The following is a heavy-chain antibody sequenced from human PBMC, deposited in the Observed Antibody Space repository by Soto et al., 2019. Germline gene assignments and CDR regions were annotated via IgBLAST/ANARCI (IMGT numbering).Heavy chain of an antibody. CDR3: ARGGKYGSGSYTPIDY. D-gene: IGHD3-10*01. J-gene: IGHJ4*02. CDR2: INHSGST. CDR1: GGSFSGYY. Sequence: PSETMCLTCAVDGGSFSGYYWIWIRQTPGKGLEWTGEINHSGSTNYNPSLKSRVTISVDTSKNQFSLKLSSVTAADTAVYYCARGGKYGSGSYTPIDYWGQGTLVTVSS. V-gene: IGHV4-34*01.